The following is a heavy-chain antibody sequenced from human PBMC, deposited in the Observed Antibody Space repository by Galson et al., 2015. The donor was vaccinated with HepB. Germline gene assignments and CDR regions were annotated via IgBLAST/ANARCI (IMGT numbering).Heavy chain of an antibody. J-gene: IGHJ6*03. CDR1: GFTFSSYA. Sequence: SLRLSYAASGFTFSSYAMSWVRQAPGKGLEWVSAISGSGGSTYYADSVKGRFTISRDNSKNTLYLQMNSLRAEDTAVYYCAKNYYGSGRGDYMDVWGKGTTVTVSS. CDR2: ISGSGGST. V-gene: IGHV3-23*01. CDR3: AKNYYGSGRGDYMDV. D-gene: IGHD3-10*01.